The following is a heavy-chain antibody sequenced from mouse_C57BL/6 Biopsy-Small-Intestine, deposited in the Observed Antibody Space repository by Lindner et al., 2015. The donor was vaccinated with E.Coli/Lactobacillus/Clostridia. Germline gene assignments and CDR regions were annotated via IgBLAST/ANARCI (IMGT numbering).Heavy chain of an antibody. D-gene: IGHD2-3*01. Sequence: VQLQESGPELVKPGASVKISCKASGYLFTDFNMNWVKQSGMSLEWIGIINPNYGTTNYNQKFKGKATLTIDQSSSTAYMQLNSLTSEDSAVYYCARDGYYLFAYWGQGTLVTVSA. CDR3: ARDGYYLFAY. J-gene: IGHJ3*01. CDR1: GYLFTDFN. CDR2: INPNYGTT. V-gene: IGHV1-39*01.